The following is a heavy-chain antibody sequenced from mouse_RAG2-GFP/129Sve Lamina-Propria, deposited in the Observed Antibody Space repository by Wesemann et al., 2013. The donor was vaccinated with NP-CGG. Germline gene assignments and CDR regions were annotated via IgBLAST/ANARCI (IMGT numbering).Heavy chain of an antibody. CDR3: ARGTTVVDYWYFDV. J-gene: IGHJ1*03. CDR2: IDPSDSYT. CDR1: GYTFTSYW. D-gene: IGHD1-1*01. V-gene: IGHV1-69*01. Sequence: QVQLQQPGAELVMPGASVKLSCKASGYTFTSYWMHWVKQRPGQGLEWIGEIDPSDSYTNYNQKFKGKATLTVDKSSSTAYMQLSSLTSEDSAVYYCARGTTVVDYWYFDVWGTGTTVTVSS.